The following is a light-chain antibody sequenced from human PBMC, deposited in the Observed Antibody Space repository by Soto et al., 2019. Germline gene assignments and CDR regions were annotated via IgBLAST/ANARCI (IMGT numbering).Light chain of an antibody. V-gene: IGLV2-14*01. CDR2: EVT. J-gene: IGLJ3*02. CDR1: SNDVGIYNY. CDR3: SSYTISSTWV. Sequence: QSVLTQPASVSGSPGQSITISCTGTSNDVGIYNYVSWYQQHPGKAPKLMIYEVTNRPSGVSDRFSGSKSDNTASLTISGLQAEDEADYYCSSYTISSTWVFGGGTKGTVL.